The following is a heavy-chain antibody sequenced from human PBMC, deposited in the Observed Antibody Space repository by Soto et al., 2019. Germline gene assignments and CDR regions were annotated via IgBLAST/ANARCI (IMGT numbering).Heavy chain of an antibody. V-gene: IGHV4-34*01. J-gene: IGHJ5*02. D-gene: IGHD6-6*01. CDR2: INHSGST. Sequence: SETLSLTCSVHAASFSGYYWTWTRQPPGKGLEWIGEINHSGSTNYNPSLKSRLIISVDTSKNQFSLKLSSVTAADTAVYYCARGLGQLGPWGQGTLVTVSS. CDR1: AASFSGYY. CDR3: ARGLGQLGP.